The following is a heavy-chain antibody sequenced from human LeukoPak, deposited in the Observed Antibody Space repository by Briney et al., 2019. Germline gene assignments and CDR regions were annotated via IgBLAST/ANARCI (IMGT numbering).Heavy chain of an antibody. V-gene: IGHV4-59*01. Sequence: PSETLSLTCTVSGGSISSYYWSWIRQPPGKGLEWIGYIYYSGSTNHNPSLKSRVTISVDTSKNQFSLKLSSVTAADTAVYYCARADLDYWGQGTLVTVSS. CDR3: ARADLDY. CDR1: GGSISSYY. CDR2: IYYSGST. J-gene: IGHJ4*02.